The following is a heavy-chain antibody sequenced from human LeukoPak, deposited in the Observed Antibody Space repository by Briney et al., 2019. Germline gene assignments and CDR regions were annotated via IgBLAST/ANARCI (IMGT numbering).Heavy chain of an antibody. CDR1: GFTFSSYW. CDR2: INSDGSST. V-gene: IGHV3-74*01. J-gene: IGHJ4*02. D-gene: IGHD3-3*01. CDR3: ARELRFLEWSLYDY. Sequence: GGSLRLSCADSGFTFSSYWMHWVRQAPGKGLGWVSRINSDGSSTSYADSVKGRFTISRDNAKNTLCLQMNSLRAEDTAVYYCARELRFLEWSLYDYWGQGTLVTVSS.